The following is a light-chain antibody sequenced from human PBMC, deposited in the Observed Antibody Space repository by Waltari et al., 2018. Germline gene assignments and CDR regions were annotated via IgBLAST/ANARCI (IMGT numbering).Light chain of an antibody. CDR1: QSITNW. CDR3: QQYDNYWT. V-gene: IGKV1-5*03. CDR2: RAA. Sequence: DIQMTQSPSTLSASVGDRVTITCRASQSITNWLAWYQQKPGKAPKLLIYRAANLESGVPSRFSVSGSGTELTLTISSLQPDDFATYYCQQYDNYWTFGQGTKVEIK. J-gene: IGKJ1*01.